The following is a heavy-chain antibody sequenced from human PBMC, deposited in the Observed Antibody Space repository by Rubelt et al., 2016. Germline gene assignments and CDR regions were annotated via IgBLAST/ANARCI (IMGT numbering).Heavy chain of an antibody. CDR1: GGSISSYY. J-gene: IGHJ4*02. D-gene: IGHD2-21*02. CDR3: ARQPPDTAAFDY. Sequence: QVQLQESGPGLVKPSETLSLTCTVSGGSISSYYWSWIRQPAGKGLEWIGRIYSSGITNYNPSLKSRVIMSVATSKNQFSLKLSPVTAADTAVYHCARQPPDTAAFDYWGQGVLVTVSS. V-gene: IGHV4-4*07. CDR2: IYSSGIT.